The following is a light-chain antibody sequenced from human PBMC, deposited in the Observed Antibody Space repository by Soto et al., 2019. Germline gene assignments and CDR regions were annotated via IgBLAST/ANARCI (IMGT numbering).Light chain of an antibody. Sequence: QSALAQPASVSGSPGQSITVSCTGTTSDIGSYNYVSWYQQHPGKAPKLIIYEVNNRPSGISNRFSGSKSGSAASLTISGLQAEDEADYYCASFTTSSTRVFGTGTKVTVL. V-gene: IGLV2-14*01. CDR3: ASFTTSSTRV. CDR1: TSDIGSYNY. CDR2: EVN. J-gene: IGLJ1*01.